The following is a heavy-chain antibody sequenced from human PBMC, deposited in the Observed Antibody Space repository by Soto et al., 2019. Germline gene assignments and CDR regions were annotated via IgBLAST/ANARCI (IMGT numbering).Heavy chain of an antibody. D-gene: IGHD5-12*01. V-gene: IGHV4-34*01. Sequence: QVQLQQWGAGLLKPSETLSLTCAVYVGSFSGYYWTWIRQPPGKGLEWIGKINHDGSTSYNPSLKSRVTILVDTYKNKFSLKMSSVTAADTAVYYCVRGSGYDCWGQITGGFDIWGQGTRVTVSS. J-gene: IGHJ3*02. CDR3: VRGSGYDCWGQITGGFDI. CDR2: INHDGST. CDR1: VGSFSGYY.